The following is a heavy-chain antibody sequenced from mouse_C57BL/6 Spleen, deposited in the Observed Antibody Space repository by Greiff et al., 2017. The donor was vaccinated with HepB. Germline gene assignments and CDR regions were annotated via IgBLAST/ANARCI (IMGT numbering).Heavy chain of an antibody. V-gene: IGHV5-17*01. Sequence: EVKLVESGGGLVKPGGSLKLSCAASGFTFSDYGMHWVRQAPEKGLEWVAYISSGSSTIYYADTVKGRFTISRDNAKNTLFLQMTSLRSEDTAMYYCARGSYSYYAMDYWGQGTSVTVSS. J-gene: IGHJ4*01. D-gene: IGHD2-10*01. CDR3: ARGSYSYYAMDY. CDR2: ISSGSSTI. CDR1: GFTFSDYG.